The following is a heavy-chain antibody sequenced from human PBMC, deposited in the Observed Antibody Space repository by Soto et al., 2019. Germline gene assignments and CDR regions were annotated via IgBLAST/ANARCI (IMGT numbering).Heavy chain of an antibody. D-gene: IGHD4-4*01. CDR3: ARDDYSAP. Sequence: GGSLRLSCAASGFTFSSYAMHWVRQAPGKGLEWVAVISYDGSNKYYADSVKGRFTISRDNSKNTLYLQMNSLRAEDTAVYYCARDDYSAPWGQGTLVTVSS. CDR2: ISYDGSNK. CDR1: GFTFSSYA. J-gene: IGHJ5*02. V-gene: IGHV3-30-3*01.